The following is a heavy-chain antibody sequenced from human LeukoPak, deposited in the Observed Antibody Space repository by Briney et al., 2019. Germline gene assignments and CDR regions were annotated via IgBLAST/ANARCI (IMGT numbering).Heavy chain of an antibody. J-gene: IGHJ3*02. CDR1: GGTFSSYA. D-gene: IGHD1-1*01. Sequence: ASVKVSCKASGGTFSSYAISWVRQAPGQGLEWMGRIIPILGIANYAQKFQGRVTITADKSTSTAYMELSSLRSEDTAVYYCARPIANWNDGDDAFDIWGQGTMVTVSS. CDR2: IIPILGIA. V-gene: IGHV1-69*04. CDR3: ARPIANWNDGDDAFDI.